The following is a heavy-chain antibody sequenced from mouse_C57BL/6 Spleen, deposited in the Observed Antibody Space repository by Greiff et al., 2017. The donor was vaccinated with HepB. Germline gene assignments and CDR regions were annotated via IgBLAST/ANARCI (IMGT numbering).Heavy chain of an antibody. CDR1: GYTFTSYW. CDR2: IDPSDSYT. V-gene: IGHV1-50*01. CDR3: ARRGGSGDYAMDY. Sequence: VKLMESGAELVKPGASVKLSCKASGYTFTSYWMQWVKQRPGQGLEWIGEIDPSDSYTNYNQKFKGKATLTVDTSSSTAYMQLSSLTSEDSAVYYCARRGGSGDYAMDYWGQGTSVTVSS. D-gene: IGHD3-2*02. J-gene: IGHJ4*01.